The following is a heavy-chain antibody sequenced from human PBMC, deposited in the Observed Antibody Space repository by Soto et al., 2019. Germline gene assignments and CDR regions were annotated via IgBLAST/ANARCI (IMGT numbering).Heavy chain of an antibody. CDR2: ISSSTSYM. J-gene: IGHJ4*02. V-gene: IGHV3-21*01. CDR3: ARSGRDGYNLDY. Sequence: EVQLVESGGGLVQPGGSLRLSCAASGFTFSSYSMNWVRQAPGKGLEWVSSISSSTSYMYYADSVKGRFTISRDNETTSLYLQTNSLKAEDTVVYYCARSGRDGYNLDYWGQGNLVTVPS. CDR1: GFTFSSYS. D-gene: IGHD5-12*01.